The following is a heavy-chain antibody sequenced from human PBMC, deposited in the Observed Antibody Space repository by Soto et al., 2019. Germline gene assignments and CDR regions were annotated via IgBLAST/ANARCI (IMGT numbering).Heavy chain of an antibody. CDR1: GGTFSSYA. D-gene: IGHD5-18*01. CDR2: IIPTFGTA. Sequence: GASVKVSCKASGGTFSSYAISWVRQAPGQGLEWMGGIIPTFGTANYAQKFQGRVTITADESTSTAYMELSSLRSEDTAVYYCARDSVDTAMVYYFDYWGQGTLVTVSS. V-gene: IGHV1-69*13. CDR3: ARDSVDTAMVYYFDY. J-gene: IGHJ4*02.